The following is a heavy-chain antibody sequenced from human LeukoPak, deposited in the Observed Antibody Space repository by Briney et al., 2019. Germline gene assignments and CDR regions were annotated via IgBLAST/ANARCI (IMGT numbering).Heavy chain of an antibody. D-gene: IGHD5-24*01. V-gene: IGHV4-61*02. CDR2: IYTSGRT. J-gene: IGHJ5*02. Sequence: SETLSLTCTVSGGSISSGDYYWSWIRQPAGKGLEWIGRIYTSGRTNYNPSLKSRVTISVDPSKNQFSLKLSSVTAADTAVYYCASEDGYTRFSWGQGTLVTVSS. CDR3: ASEDGYTRFS. CDR1: GGSISSGDYY.